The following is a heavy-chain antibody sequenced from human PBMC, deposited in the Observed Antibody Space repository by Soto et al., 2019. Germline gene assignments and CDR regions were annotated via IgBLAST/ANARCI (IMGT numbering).Heavy chain of an antibody. CDR2: ISAYNGNT. CDR1: GYTFTNFG. Sequence: QVQLVQSGAEVKKPGASVKVSCKASGYTFTNFGISWGRQAPGQGLEWMGWISAYNGNTKYAQNFKGRATRTTVTATSTAYMGLRGMRSDDTAVYYFAGGGTAFDSWGQGTLVTVSS. V-gene: IGHV1-18*01. CDR3: AGGGTAFDS. D-gene: IGHD2-21*02. J-gene: IGHJ4*02.